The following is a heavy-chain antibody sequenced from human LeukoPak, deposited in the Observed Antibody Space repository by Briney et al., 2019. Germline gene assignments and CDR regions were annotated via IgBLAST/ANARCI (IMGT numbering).Heavy chain of an antibody. D-gene: IGHD6-19*01. CDR2: ISGSGGST. CDR1: GFTFSSYA. J-gene: IGHJ4*02. Sequence: GGSLRLSCAASGFTFSSYAMSWVRQAPGKGLEWVSAISGSGGSTYYADSVKGRFTISRDNSKNTLYLQMNSLRAEDTAVYYCAKDRDPYSSGWSDYWGQETLVTVSS. V-gene: IGHV3-23*01. CDR3: AKDRDPYSSGWSDY.